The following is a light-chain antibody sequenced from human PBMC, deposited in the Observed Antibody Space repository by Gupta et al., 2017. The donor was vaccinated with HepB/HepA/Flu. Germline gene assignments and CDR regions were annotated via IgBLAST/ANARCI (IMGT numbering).Light chain of an antibody. CDR1: QSLVFSDGNTF. CDR3: VQGTHWPT. CDR2: DVS. Sequence: VVLAQSPLSLPVTLGQPASISCRPSQSLVFSDGNTFVHWFQQRPGQSPRRLLYDVSKRDSGVPERFSGSGSGTDFTLRTSRVEAEDVAIYYCVQGTHWPTFGGGTKVEIK. J-gene: IGKJ4*01. V-gene: IGKV2-30*01.